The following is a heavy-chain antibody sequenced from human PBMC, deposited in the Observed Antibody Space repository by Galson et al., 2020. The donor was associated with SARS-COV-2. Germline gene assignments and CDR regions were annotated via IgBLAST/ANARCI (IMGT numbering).Heavy chain of an antibody. V-gene: IGHV2-26*02. J-gene: IGHJ4*02. CDR1: GFSLSNTRMG. CDR3: ARIDVVAGASFDS. Sequence: ESGPTLVKPTETLTLTCTVSGFSLSNTRMGVSWIRQPPGKALEWLAHIFSNDEKFYSTSLKSRLAISKDTSKSQVVLTMTNMDPVDTATYYCARIDVVAGASFDSWGQGALVTVSS. D-gene: IGHD2-2*01. CDR2: IFSNDEK.